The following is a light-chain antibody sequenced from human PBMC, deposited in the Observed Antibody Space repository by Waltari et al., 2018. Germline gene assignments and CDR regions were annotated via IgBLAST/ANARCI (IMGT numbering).Light chain of an antibody. J-gene: IGKJ2*01. CDR2: GAS. CDR3: QQSYSHPYT. V-gene: IGKV1-39*01. Sequence: DIQMTQSPSSLSASVGDIVTFTCRASQGISNSLVWFQQKPGKPPRLLIYGASHLQTGVPSRLSGSGSGTDFSVTISSLQPEDFATYYCQQSYSHPYTFGQGTKVEIK. CDR1: QGISNS.